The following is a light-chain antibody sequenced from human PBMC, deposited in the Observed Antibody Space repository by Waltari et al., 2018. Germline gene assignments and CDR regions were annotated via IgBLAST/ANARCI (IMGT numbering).Light chain of an antibody. CDR3: SSYVGNNNLI. J-gene: IGLJ2*01. CDR2: EVS. Sequence: QSALTQPPSASGSPGQPVTISCTGTSSDVGGHKYVSWYQQHPGKAPKLMIYEVSKRPSGVPDRFSGSKSGNTASLTVSGLQAEDEADYYCSSYVGNNNLIFGGGTKLTVL. CDR1: SSDVGGHKY. V-gene: IGLV2-8*01.